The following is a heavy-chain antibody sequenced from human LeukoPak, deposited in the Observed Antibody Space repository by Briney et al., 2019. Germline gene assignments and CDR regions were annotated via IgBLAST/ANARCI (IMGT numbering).Heavy chain of an antibody. Sequence: GTSVKISCKASGYTFTTSYIHWVRQAPGKGLEWMGIIDPSGERASYARKFRGRVTMTRDAFTSTVYVELNSLRSEDTAMYYCTRRSLVTMLPEADKFDIWGQGTTVTVSS. D-gene: IGHD3-10*01. CDR1: GYTFTTSY. V-gene: IGHV1-46*01. CDR2: IDPSGERA. J-gene: IGHJ3*02. CDR3: TRRSLVTMLPEADKFDI.